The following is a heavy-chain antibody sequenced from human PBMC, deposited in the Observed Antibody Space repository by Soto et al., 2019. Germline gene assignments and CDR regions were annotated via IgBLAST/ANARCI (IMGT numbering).Heavy chain of an antibody. CDR2: IKSKTDGGTT. J-gene: IGHJ3*02. CDR3: TTELRYYYDSSGHDAFDI. V-gene: IGHV3-15*01. Sequence: GGSLRLSCAASGFTFSNAWMSWVRQAPGKGLEWVGRIKSKTDGGTTDYAAPVKGRFTISRDDSKNTLYLQMNSLKTEDTAVYYCTTELRYYYDSSGHDAFDIWGQGTMVTVSS. CDR1: GFTFSNAW. D-gene: IGHD3-22*01.